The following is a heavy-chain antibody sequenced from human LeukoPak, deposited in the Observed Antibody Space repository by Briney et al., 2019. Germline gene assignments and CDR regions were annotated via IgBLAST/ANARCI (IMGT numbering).Heavy chain of an antibody. CDR2: ISGSGGST. CDR3: AKSKGEWLRFRKGIYFDY. J-gene: IGHJ4*02. D-gene: IGHD5-12*01. V-gene: IGHV3-23*01. CDR1: GFTFSSYS. Sequence: NPGGSLRLSCAASGFTFSSYSMNWVRQAPGKGLEWVSAISGSGGSTYYADSVKGRFTISRDNSKNTLYLQMNSLRAEDTAVYYCAKSKGEWLRFRKGIYFDYWGQGTLVTVSS.